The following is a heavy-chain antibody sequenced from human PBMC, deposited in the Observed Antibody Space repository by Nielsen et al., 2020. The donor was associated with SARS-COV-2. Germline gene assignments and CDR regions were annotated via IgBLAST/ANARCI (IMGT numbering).Heavy chain of an antibody. J-gene: IGHJ3*02. V-gene: IGHV3-11*01. Sequence: GGSLRLSCAASGFTFSDYYMSWIRQAPGKGLEWVSYISSSGSTIYYADSVKGRFTISRDSAKNSLYLQMNSLRAEDTAVYYCARDRSLRYFDWLEYDAFDIWGQGTMVTVSS. D-gene: IGHD3-9*01. CDR1: GFTFSDYY. CDR3: ARDRSLRYFDWLEYDAFDI. CDR2: ISSSGSTI.